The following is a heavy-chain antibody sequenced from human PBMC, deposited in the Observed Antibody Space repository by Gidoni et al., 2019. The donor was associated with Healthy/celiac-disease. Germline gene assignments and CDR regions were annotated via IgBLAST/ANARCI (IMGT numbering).Heavy chain of an antibody. CDR3: ALGDGYNIDY. J-gene: IGHJ4*02. Sequence: EVQLVESGGGLVQPGRSLRLSCAASGFTFDDYAMHWVRQAPGTGLEWVSGISWNSGSIGYADSVKGRFTISRDNAKNSLYLQMNSLRAEDTALYYCALGDGYNIDYWGQGTLVTVSS. D-gene: IGHD5-12*01. CDR2: ISWNSGSI. CDR1: GFTFDDYA. V-gene: IGHV3-9*01.